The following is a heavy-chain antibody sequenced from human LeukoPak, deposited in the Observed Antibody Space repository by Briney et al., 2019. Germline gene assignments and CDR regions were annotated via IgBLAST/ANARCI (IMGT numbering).Heavy chain of an antibody. D-gene: IGHD4-17*01. J-gene: IGHJ4*02. CDR1: GFTFSTYS. Sequence: GGSLRLSCAASGFTFSTYSMSWVRQAPGKGLDWVASINQDGSAEYYVDSVRGRFTISRDNAKNSLYLQVNSLRIDDTAVYYCVRLFGGVTTFDYWGQGTLVTVSS. V-gene: IGHV3-7*01. CDR3: VRLFGGVTTFDY. CDR2: INQDGSAE.